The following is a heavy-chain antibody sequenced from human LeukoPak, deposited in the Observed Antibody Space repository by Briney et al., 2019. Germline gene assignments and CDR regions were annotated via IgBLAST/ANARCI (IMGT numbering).Heavy chain of an antibody. CDR1: GGTFSSYA. V-gene: IGHV1-69*05. Sequence: SVKVSCKASGGTFSSYAISWVRQAPGQGLEWMGRIIPIFGTANYAQKFQGRVTITTDESTSQAYMELSSLRSEDTAVYYCASSGYYDSSGYPTWGQGTLVTVSS. D-gene: IGHD3-22*01. J-gene: IGHJ4*02. CDR3: ASSGYYDSSGYPT. CDR2: IIPIFGTA.